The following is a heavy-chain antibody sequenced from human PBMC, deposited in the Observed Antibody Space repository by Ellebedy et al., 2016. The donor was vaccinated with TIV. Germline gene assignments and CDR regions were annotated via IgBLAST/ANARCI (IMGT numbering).Heavy chain of an antibody. CDR1: GFIFSDYY. J-gene: IGHJ4*02. Sequence: GESLKISXAASGFIFSDYYMNWIRQAPGKGLEWVSYISGSTIYTNYPDSVKGRFTISRDNAKNSLYLQINSLRAEDTAVYFCARGEGWIDNWGQGTLVTVSS. V-gene: IGHV3-11*03. CDR2: ISGSTIYT. D-gene: IGHD5-24*01. CDR3: ARGEGWIDN.